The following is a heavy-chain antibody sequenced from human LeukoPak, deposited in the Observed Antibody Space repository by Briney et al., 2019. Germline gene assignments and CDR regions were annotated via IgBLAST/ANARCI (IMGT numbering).Heavy chain of an antibody. CDR2: IYYSGST. Sequence: PSETLSLTCTVSGGSISSYYWSWIRQPPGKGLEWIGYIYYSGSTNYNPSLKSRVTISVDTSKNQFSLKLSSVTAADTAVYYCAVCLDSSSVSVYYYMDVWGKGTTLTVSS. J-gene: IGHJ6*03. D-gene: IGHD6-13*01. CDR3: AVCLDSSSVSVYYYMDV. V-gene: IGHV4-59*01. CDR1: GGSISSYY.